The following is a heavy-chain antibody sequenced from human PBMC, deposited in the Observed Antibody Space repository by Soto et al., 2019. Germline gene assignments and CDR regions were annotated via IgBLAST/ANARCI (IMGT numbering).Heavy chain of an antibody. CDR2: ISYDGSNK. CDR3: ARDISREAHGDYYYYGMDV. Sequence: GGSLRLSCAASGFTFSSYAMHWVRQAPGKGLEWVAVISYDGSNKYYADSVKGRFTISRDNSKNTLYLQMNSLRAEDTAMYYCARDISREAHGDYYYYGMDVWGQGTTVTVSS. D-gene: IGHD3-3*02. CDR1: GFTFSSYA. J-gene: IGHJ6*02. V-gene: IGHV3-30-3*01.